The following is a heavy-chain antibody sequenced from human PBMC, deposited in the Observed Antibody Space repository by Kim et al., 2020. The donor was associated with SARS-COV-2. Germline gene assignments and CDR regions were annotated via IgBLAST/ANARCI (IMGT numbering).Heavy chain of an antibody. CDR1: GFTFSSYS. V-gene: IGHV3-30*04. J-gene: IGHJ4*01. CDR2: ISYDGSNK. D-gene: IGHD1-26*01. Sequence: GGSLRLSCAASGFTFSSYSMHWVRQAPGKGLEWVAIISYDGSNKYYADSVKGRFTISRDNAKNTLYLQMNSLRAEDTAVYYCARDGVVGATRLYFYDWG. CDR3: ARDGVVGATRLYFYD.